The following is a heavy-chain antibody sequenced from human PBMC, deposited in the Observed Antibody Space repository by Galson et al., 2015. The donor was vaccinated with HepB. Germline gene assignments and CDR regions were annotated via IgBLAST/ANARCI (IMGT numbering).Heavy chain of an antibody. CDR3: ATDFFEAGDSSDYDYVDRPRPFDY. D-gene: IGHD3-22*01. V-gene: IGHV1-69*04. CDR2: IILMSGIV. Sequence: SVKVSCKASGGTFSSHTMTWVRLAPGQGPEWMGRIILMSGIVRYAQRFQGRVTLTADKSTSTGYMELSSLRSVDTAVYYCATDFFEAGDSSDYDYVDRPRPFDYWGQGTQVTVSS. J-gene: IGHJ4*02. CDR1: GGTFSSHT.